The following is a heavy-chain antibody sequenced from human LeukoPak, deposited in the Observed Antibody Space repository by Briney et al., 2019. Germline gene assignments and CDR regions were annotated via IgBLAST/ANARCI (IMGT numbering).Heavy chain of an antibody. D-gene: IGHD3-10*01. Sequence: ASVKVSCKASGYTFTGYYMQSVRQAPGQGLEWMGWINPNSGGTNYAQKCQGRVTMTRDTSISTAYMGLSRLRSDDSAVYYGARDRPGANYYYYMDVWGKGTTVTVSS. J-gene: IGHJ6*03. CDR1: GYTFTGYY. CDR3: ARDRPGANYYYYMDV. V-gene: IGHV1-2*02. CDR2: INPNSGGT.